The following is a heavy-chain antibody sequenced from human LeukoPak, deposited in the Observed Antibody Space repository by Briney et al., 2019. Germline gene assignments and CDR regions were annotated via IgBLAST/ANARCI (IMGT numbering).Heavy chain of an antibody. CDR1: GFTFNVYN. J-gene: IGHJ4*02. CDR2: ISSSSIYI. Sequence: GGSLRLSCAASGFTFNVYNMNWVRQAPGKGLEWVSSISSSSIYIYYADSVKGRFTNSRDNASNSLYLQMNSLRAEDTAVYYCARDQRFGHFDYWGQGTLVTVSS. V-gene: IGHV3-21*01. D-gene: IGHD3-10*01. CDR3: ARDQRFGHFDY.